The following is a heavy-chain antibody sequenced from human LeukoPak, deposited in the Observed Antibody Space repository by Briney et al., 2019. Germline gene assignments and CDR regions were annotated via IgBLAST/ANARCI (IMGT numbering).Heavy chain of an antibody. Sequence: APVKVSCKASGYIFTTYDINWVRQATGQGLEWMGWMNPNRGTTGYAQKFQGRVTMTRNTSISTAYMELSSLRSEDTAVYYCARGLYDTNGYYYRLDFWGQGTLVTVSS. V-gene: IGHV1-8*01. CDR1: GYIFTTYD. D-gene: IGHD3-22*01. J-gene: IGHJ4*02. CDR2: MNPNRGTT. CDR3: ARGLYDTNGYYYRLDF.